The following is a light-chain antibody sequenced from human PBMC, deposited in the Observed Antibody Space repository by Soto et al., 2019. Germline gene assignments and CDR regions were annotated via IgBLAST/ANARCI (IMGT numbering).Light chain of an antibody. CDR2: DAS. CDR3: QQYESYSPWT. J-gene: IGKJ1*01. Sequence: DIQMSQSTWARAASVGDGATGACRASQSISSWLAWYQQKPGKAPKLLIYDASTLQSGVPSRYSGSGSGTEFTLTISNLQPDDFATYYCQQYESYSPWTFGQGTKVDIK. V-gene: IGKV1-5*01. CDR1: QSISSW.